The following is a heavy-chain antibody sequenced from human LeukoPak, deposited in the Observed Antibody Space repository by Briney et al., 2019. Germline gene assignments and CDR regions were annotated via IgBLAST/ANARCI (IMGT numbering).Heavy chain of an antibody. CDR3: ARGLAGYYYYYMDV. J-gene: IGHJ6*03. Sequence: SGGSLKLSLAASGLTFNDYYMSWIRQAPGKGLEWVSYISSSGSTIYYADSVKGRFTISRDNAKNSLYLQMNSLRAEDTAVYYCARGLAGYYYYYMDVWGKGTTVTISS. D-gene: IGHD6-19*01. V-gene: IGHV3-11*01. CDR2: ISSSGSTI. CDR1: GLTFNDYY.